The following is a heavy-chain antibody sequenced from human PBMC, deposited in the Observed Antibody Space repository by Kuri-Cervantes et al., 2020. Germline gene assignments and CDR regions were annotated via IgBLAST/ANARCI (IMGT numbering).Heavy chain of an antibody. V-gene: IGHV3-13*01. CDR2: IGTAGDT. D-gene: IGHD3-22*01. J-gene: IGHJ4*02. CDR3: ARGNREGDYYDSSGYYAFDY. Sequence: GESLKISCAASGFTFSSYDMHWVRQATGKGLEWVSAIGTAGDTYYPGSVKGRFTISRENAKNSLYLQMNSLRAGDTAVYYCARGNREGDYYDSSGYYAFDYWGQGTLVTVSS. CDR1: GFTFSSYD.